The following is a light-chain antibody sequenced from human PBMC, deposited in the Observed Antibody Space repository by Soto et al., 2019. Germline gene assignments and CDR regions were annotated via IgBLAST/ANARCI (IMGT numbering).Light chain of an antibody. Sequence: DIQMTQSPSSLSASVGDRVTITCRASQDITNSLNWYQQNPGNAPKLLIYGASNLETGDPSRFSGTGSGTHFTFTISSLQPEDVATYFCQQYNILTALTFGPGTTVDIK. CDR1: QDITNS. CDR2: GAS. J-gene: IGKJ3*01. CDR3: QQYNILTALT. V-gene: IGKV1-33*01.